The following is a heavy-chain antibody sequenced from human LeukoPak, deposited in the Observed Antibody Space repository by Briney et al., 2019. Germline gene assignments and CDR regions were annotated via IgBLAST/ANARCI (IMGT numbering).Heavy chain of an antibody. Sequence: PGGSLRLSRAASGFTFSSYWVSWVRQAPGKGLEWVAHIKQDGSEKYYVDSVKGRFTISRDNAKNSLYLQMNSLRAEDTAVYYCARGLTRDYYYYMDIWGKGTTVTVSS. CDR1: GFTFSSYW. V-gene: IGHV3-7*01. CDR3: ARGLTRDYYYYMDI. D-gene: IGHD2-21*01. J-gene: IGHJ6*03. CDR2: IKQDGSEK.